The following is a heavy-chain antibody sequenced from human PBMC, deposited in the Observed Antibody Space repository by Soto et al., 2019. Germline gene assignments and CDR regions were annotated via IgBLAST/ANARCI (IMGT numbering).Heavy chain of an antibody. CDR3: ARHRSRSYYYFDY. CDR2: IYYSGST. D-gene: IGHD1-26*01. Sequence: QVQLQESGPGLVKPSETLSLTCTVSGGSISSYYWSWIRQPPGKGLEWIGYIYYSGSTNYNPSLKSRVTISVDTSKNQFSLKLSPVNAADTAVYYCARHRSRSYYYFDYWGQGTLVTVSS. J-gene: IGHJ4*02. V-gene: IGHV4-59*08. CDR1: GGSISSYY.